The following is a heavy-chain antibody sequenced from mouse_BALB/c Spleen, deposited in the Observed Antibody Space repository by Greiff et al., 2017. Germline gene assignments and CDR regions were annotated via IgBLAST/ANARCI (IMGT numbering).Heavy chain of an antibody. V-gene: IGHV5-6*01. J-gene: IGHJ4*01. CDR1: GFTFSSYG. D-gene: IGHD2-4*01. CDR3: ARHGDDYDPDYYAMDY. CDR2: ISSGGNYT. Sequence: EVQLVESGGDLVKPGGSLKLSCAASGFTFSSYGMSWVRQTPDQRLEWVATISSGGNYTEYPDSVKGRFTLTRDNAKNTRYLQMSSLKSEDTAMYYCARHGDDYDPDYYAMDYWGQGTSVTVSS.